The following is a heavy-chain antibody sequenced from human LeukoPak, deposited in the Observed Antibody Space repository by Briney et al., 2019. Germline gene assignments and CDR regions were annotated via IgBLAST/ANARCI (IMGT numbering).Heavy chain of an antibody. V-gene: IGHV4-31*03. CDR1: GGSISSGGYY. CDR3: ARGGGGYSYGYFARHSDNPHAFDI. CDR2: IYYSGST. D-gene: IGHD5-18*01. J-gene: IGHJ3*02. Sequence: SQTLSLTCTVSGGSISSGGYYWSWIRQHPGKGLEWIGYIYYSGSTYYNPSLKSRVTISVDTSKNQFSLKLSSVTAADTAVYYCARGGGGYSYGYFARHSDNPHAFDIWGQGTMVTVSS.